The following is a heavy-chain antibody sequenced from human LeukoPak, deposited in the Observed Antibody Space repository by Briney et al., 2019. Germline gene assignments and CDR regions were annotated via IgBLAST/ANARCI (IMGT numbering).Heavy chain of an antibody. Sequence: ASVKVSCKASGYTFTSYGVSWVRQAPRQGLEWMGWINTNTGNPPYAQGFTGRFVFSLDTSVSTAYLQISSLKAEDTAVYYCARDTYSSSWYWYGLDVWGQGTTVTVSS. CDR2: INTNTGNP. V-gene: IGHV7-4-1*02. J-gene: IGHJ6*02. CDR1: GYTFTSYG. CDR3: ARDTYSSSWYWYGLDV. D-gene: IGHD6-13*01.